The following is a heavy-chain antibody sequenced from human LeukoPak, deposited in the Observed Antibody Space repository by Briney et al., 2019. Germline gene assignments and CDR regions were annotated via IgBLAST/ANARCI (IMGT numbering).Heavy chain of an antibody. CDR3: ARGSMKVRGMKPTYYFDY. V-gene: IGHV4-31*03. CDR1: GGSISSGGYY. D-gene: IGHD2/OR15-2a*01. Sequence: PSQTLSLTCPVSGGSISSGGYYWSWIRQHPGTGLQWIGYIYYSGSTHYNPSLKSRITISVDTSKNQFSLKLSSVTAADTAVYYCARGSMKVRGMKPTYYFDYWGQGTLVTVSS. CDR2: IYYSGST. J-gene: IGHJ4*02.